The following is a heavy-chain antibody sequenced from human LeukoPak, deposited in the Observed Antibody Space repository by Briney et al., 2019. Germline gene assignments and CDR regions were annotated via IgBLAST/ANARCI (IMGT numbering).Heavy chain of an antibody. CDR1: GFTFSSYS. CDR2: ISSSSSYI. J-gene: IGHJ4*02. CDR3: ARGTLSRFDY. Sequence: GGSLRLSCAASGFTFSSYSTNWVRQAPGKGLEWVSSISSSSSYIYYADSMKGRFTISRDNAKNSLYLQMNSLRAEDTAVYYCARGTLSRFDYWGQGTLVTVSS. V-gene: IGHV3-21*01.